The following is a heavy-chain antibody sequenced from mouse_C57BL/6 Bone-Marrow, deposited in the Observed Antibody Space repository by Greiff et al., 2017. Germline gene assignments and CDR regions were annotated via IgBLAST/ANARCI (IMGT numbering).Heavy chain of an antibody. Sequence: VQLQQSGPGLVAPSQSLSITCTVSGFSLTSYGVHWVRQPPGKGLEWLVVIWSDGSTTYNSALKSRLSISKDNSKSQVFLKRNSLQTDDTAMYYCARHNYGSGYAMNYLGQGTSVTVSS. CDR3: ARHNYGSGYAMNY. V-gene: IGHV2-6-1*01. J-gene: IGHJ4*01. CDR2: IWSDGST. CDR1: GFSLTSYG. D-gene: IGHD1-1*01.